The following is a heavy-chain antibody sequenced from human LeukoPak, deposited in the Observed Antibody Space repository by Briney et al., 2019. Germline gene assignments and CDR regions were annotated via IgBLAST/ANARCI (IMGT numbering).Heavy chain of an antibody. Sequence: GGSLRLSCSASGFTFSRHGMHWVRQAPGKGLEWVAIISNDGSRKYYAHSVEGRFTISRDNSKNTLYLQMDSLRAEDTAVYYCARDRAWNYFDYWGQGTLVTVSS. D-gene: IGHD3-3*01. V-gene: IGHV3-30*03. CDR3: ARDRAWNYFDY. J-gene: IGHJ4*02. CDR1: GFTFSRHG. CDR2: ISNDGSRK.